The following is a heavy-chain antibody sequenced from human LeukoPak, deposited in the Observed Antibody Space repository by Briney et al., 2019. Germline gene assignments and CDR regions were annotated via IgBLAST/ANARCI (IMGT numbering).Heavy chain of an antibody. V-gene: IGHV3-7*01. CDR2: INENGSEK. CDR3: ARDPVPTL. J-gene: IGHJ4*02. CDR1: GLTFNNYW. Sequence: PGGSLRLPCEASGLTFNNYWMSWVRQAPGKGLEWVANINENGSEKYYVGSVKGRFTISRDNAKNSLYLQMNSLRAEDTALYYCARDPVPTLWGQGTLVIVSS.